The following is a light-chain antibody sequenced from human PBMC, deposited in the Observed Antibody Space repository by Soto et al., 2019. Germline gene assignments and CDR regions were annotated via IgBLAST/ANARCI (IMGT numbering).Light chain of an antibody. Sequence: QSVLTQPPSVSGAPGQRVTISCTGSSSNIGAGYDVHWYQQLPGTAPKLLIYGNNNRPSGVPDRFSGSKSGTSASLAITGLQAEDEADYYCQSYDSILSVVVFGGGTKLTVL. CDR1: SSNIGAGYD. J-gene: IGLJ2*01. CDR3: QSYDSILSVVV. CDR2: GNN. V-gene: IGLV1-40*01.